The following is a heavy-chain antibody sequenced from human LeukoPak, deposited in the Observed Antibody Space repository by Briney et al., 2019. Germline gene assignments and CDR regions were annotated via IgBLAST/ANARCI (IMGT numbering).Heavy chain of an antibody. D-gene: IGHD3-16*02. Sequence: GGSLRLSCAASGFTFSSYGMHRVRQAPGKGLEWVAVISYDGSNKYYADSVKGRFTISRDNSKNTLYLQMNSLRAEDTAVYYCAKDGMITFGGVITVYYFDYWGQGTLVTVSS. CDR1: GFTFSSYG. V-gene: IGHV3-30*18. CDR2: ISYDGSNK. J-gene: IGHJ4*02. CDR3: AKDGMITFGGVITVYYFDY.